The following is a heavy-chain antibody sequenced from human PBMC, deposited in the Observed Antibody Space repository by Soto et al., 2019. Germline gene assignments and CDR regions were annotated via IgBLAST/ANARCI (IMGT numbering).Heavy chain of an antibody. CDR3: AAGYSTGLDAFDL. CDR2: IFPVDSDT. CDR1: GYNFANYW. Sequence: PXEFLRICFRGSGYNFANYWIGLVRQVPGKGLEWMGMIFPVDSDTKNSPSLQGQITMSVDKSNSSAYLQWRSLKASDNAMYYCAAGYSTGLDAFDLWGQGTLVTV. D-gene: IGHD2-8*02. V-gene: IGHV5-51*01. J-gene: IGHJ3*01.